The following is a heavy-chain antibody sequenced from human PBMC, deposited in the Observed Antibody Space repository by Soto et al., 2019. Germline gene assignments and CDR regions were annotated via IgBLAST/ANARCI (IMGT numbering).Heavy chain of an antibody. CDR2: ISYDGSNK. CDR3: ARDNVSSGYYFSFPYYYYGMDV. Sequence: GGSLRLSCAASGFTFSSYAMHWVRQAPGKGLEWVAVISYDGSNKYYADSVKGRFTISRDNSKNTLYLQMNSLRAEDTAVYYCARDNVSSGYYFSFPYYYYGMDVWGQGTTVTVSS. D-gene: IGHD3-22*01. J-gene: IGHJ6*02. CDR1: GFTFSSYA. V-gene: IGHV3-30-3*01.